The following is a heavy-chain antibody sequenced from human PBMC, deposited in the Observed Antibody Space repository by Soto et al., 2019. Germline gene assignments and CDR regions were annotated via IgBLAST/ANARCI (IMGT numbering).Heavy chain of an antibody. D-gene: IGHD1-1*01. J-gene: IGHJ6*02. CDR2: INHRGSW. CDR1: GGSMTSGDKY. Sequence: SETLSLTCTVTGGSMTSGDKYWTWIRHRPGEGLEWFGYINHRGSWYYNPSLMCRVSMSVDTSTNPFSLNLSSVTAADTAVYYCARELPQRQGRNMDVWGQGTTVTVSS. CDR3: ARELPQRQGRNMDV. V-gene: IGHV4-31*03.